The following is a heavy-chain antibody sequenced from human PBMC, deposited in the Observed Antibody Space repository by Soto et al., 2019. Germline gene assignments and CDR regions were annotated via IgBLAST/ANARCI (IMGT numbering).Heavy chain of an antibody. V-gene: IGHV4-59*01. Sequence: SETLSLTCTVSGGSISSYYWSWIRQPPGKGLEWIGYIYYSGSTNYNPSLKSRVTISVDTSKNQFSLKLSSVTAADTAVYYCARGRYCSSTSCYTDYWGQGTLVTVSS. CDR2: IYYSGST. J-gene: IGHJ4*02. CDR1: GGSISSYY. D-gene: IGHD2-2*02. CDR3: ARGRYCSSTSCYTDY.